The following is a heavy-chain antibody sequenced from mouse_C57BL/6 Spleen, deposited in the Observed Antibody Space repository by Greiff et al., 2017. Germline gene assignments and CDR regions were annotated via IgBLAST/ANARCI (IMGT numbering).Heavy chain of an antibody. Sequence: EVQLQQSGPELVKPGASVKISCKASGYSFTDYNMNWVRQSNGKSLEWIGVINPNYGTTSYNQKFKGKATLTVDQSSSTAYMQLNSLTSEDSAVYYCARRGNYGFHYAMDYWGQGTSVTVSS. CDR1: GYSFTDYN. CDR3: ARRGNYGFHYAMDY. V-gene: IGHV1-39*01. J-gene: IGHJ4*01. CDR2: INPNYGTT. D-gene: IGHD2-1*01.